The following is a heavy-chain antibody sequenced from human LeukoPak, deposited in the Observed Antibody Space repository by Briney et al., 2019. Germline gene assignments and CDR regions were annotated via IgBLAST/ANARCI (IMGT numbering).Heavy chain of an antibody. CDR3: ARDDASTARASGMDV. J-gene: IGHJ6*04. Sequence: AGGSLRLSCAASGFTFSAYDMNWVRQAPGKGLEWVSYISRDSAFVYYADSVKGRLTISRDNAKNSLYLQMESLRGDDTAVYYCARDDASTARASGMDVWGIGTTVTVSS. CDR1: GFTFSAYD. D-gene: IGHD6-6*01. CDR2: ISRDSAFV. V-gene: IGHV3-21*01.